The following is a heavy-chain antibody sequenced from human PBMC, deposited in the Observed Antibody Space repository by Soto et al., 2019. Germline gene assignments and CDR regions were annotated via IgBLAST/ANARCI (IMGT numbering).Heavy chain of an antibody. V-gene: IGHV3-23*01. CDR3: AKTASIDYYDSSGYPAAFDI. J-gene: IGHJ3*02. D-gene: IGHD3-22*01. CDR2: ISGSGGST. CDR1: GYTFSSYA. Sequence: PGGSLRLSCAASGYTFSSYAMSWVRQAPGKGLEWVAAISGSGGSTYYADSVKGRFTISRDNSKNTLYLQMNSLRAEDTAVYYCAKTASIDYYDSSGYPAAFDIWGQGTMVTVS.